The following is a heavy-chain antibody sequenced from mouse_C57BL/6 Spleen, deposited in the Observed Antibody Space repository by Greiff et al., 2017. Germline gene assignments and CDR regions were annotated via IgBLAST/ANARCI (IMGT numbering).Heavy chain of an antibody. J-gene: IGHJ2*01. V-gene: IGHV1-61*01. Sequence: VQLQQPGAELVRPGSSVKLSCKASGYTFTSYWMDWVKQRPGQGLEWIGNIYPSDSETHYNQKFKDKATLTVDKSSSTAYMQLSSLTSEDSAVYYCARFPDGYYFDYWCQGTTLTVSS. CDR1: GYTFTSYW. CDR2: IYPSDSET. D-gene: IGHD2-3*01. CDR3: ARFPDGYYFDY.